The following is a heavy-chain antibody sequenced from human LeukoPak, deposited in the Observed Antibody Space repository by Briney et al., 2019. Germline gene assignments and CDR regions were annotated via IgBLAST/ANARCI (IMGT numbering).Heavy chain of an antibody. Sequence: SETPSLTCTVSGGSISSGGYYWSWIRQHPGKGLEWIGYIYYSGSTYYNPSLKSRVTISVDTSKNQFSLKLSSVTAADTAVYYCARDPPFAAALHWFDPWGQGTLVTVSS. V-gene: IGHV4-31*03. CDR2: IYYSGST. CDR3: ARDPPFAAALHWFDP. J-gene: IGHJ5*02. CDR1: GGSISSGGYY. D-gene: IGHD2-15*01.